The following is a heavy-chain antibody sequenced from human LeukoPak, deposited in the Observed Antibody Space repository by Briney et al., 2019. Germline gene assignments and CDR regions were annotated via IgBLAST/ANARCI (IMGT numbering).Heavy chain of an antibody. Sequence: SETLSLTCTVSGGSISSGRYYWSWIRQHTGKGLEWIGYIYYSGSTYYNPSLKSRVTISVDTSKNQFSLKLSSVTAADTAVYYCARDLRGDLQYYFDYWGQGTLVTVSS. CDR1: GGSISSGRYY. V-gene: IGHV4-31*03. D-gene: IGHD5-24*01. J-gene: IGHJ4*02. CDR2: IYYSGST. CDR3: ARDLRGDLQYYFDY.